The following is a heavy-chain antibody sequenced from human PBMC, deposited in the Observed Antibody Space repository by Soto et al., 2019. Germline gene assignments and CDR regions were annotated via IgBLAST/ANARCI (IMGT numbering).Heavy chain of an antibody. CDR1: GFTFSNYW. D-gene: IGHD2-2*01. Sequence: GGSLRLSCAASGFTFSNYWMNWVRQAPGKGLEWVANIKQDGSEKYFVDSVKGRFTISRDNAKNSLYLQMNSLRAEDAAVYYCARDLGRTAAGYYYYYAMDVWGQGTTVTVSS. J-gene: IGHJ6*02. CDR3: ARDLGRTAAGYYYYYAMDV. CDR2: IKQDGSEK. V-gene: IGHV3-7*01.